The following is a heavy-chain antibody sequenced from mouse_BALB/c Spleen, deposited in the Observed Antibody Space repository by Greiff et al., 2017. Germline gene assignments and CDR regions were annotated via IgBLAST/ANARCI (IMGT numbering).Heavy chain of an antibody. CDR2: IYPGRGIT. J-gene: IGHJ4*01. CDR1: GYTFTSYW. D-gene: IGHD2-1*01. CDR3: SRSYGNSHAMDY. Sequence: QVQLQQPGAELVKPGASVKMSCKASGYTFTSYWINWVKQRPGQGLEWIGDIYPGRGITNYNEKFKSKATLTLDTSSSTAYMQLSSLISEDSAVYYCSRSYGNSHAMDYWGQGTSVTVSS. V-gene: IGHV1-55*01.